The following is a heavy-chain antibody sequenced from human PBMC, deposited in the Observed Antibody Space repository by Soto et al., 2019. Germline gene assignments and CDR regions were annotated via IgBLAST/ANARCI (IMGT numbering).Heavy chain of an antibody. J-gene: IGHJ4*02. D-gene: IGHD3-3*01. CDR1: GFAVSDNY. V-gene: IGHV3-66*01. Sequence: GRPLRHSCAASGFAVSDNYMSWVRQAPGKGLEWVSFIYSDGSTYYADSVKGRFTISRDNSENTVSLQMSSLRVDDTALYYCAREWRNYFDSWGRGTLVTVSS. CDR2: IYSDGST. CDR3: AREWRNYFDS.